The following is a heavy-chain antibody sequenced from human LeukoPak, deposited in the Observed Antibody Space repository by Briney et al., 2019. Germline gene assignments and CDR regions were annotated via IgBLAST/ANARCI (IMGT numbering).Heavy chain of an antibody. CDR1: GDSVSANSGA. V-gene: IGHV6-1*01. Sequence: SQTLSLTCAISGDSVSANSGAWTWIRQSPSRGLEWLGRTYYRSRWYNDFAVSVKSRATINPDTSKNQFSLHLNSVTPEDTAVYYCAREGSSSFEYWGQGSLVTVSS. J-gene: IGHJ4*02. CDR2: TYYRSRWYN. CDR3: AREGSSSFEY. D-gene: IGHD3-10*01.